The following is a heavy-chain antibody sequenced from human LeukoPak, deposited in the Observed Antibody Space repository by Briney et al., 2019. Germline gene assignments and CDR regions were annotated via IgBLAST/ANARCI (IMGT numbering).Heavy chain of an antibody. CDR3: AKVLEPYLTVVTPPDYFDY. D-gene: IGHD4-23*01. V-gene: IGHV3-23*01. CDR1: GFTFNSYA. J-gene: IGHJ4*02. Sequence: GGSLRLSCAVSGFTFNSYAMMWVRQAPGKGPEWVSAIRGSGGGTEYADSVKGRFTISRDNSKNTLYLQMNSLRAEDTAVYYCAKVLEPYLTVVTPPDYFDYWGQGTLVTVSS. CDR2: IRGSGGGT.